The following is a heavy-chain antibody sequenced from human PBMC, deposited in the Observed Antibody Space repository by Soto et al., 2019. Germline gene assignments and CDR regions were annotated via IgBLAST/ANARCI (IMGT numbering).Heavy chain of an antibody. D-gene: IGHD2-8*01. CDR2: INPTTGLT. J-gene: IGHJ6*02. CDR1: GYAFSNNF. CDR3: ARALRNGYFYGMDI. Sequence: ATVKASCKASGYAFSNNFMHSVRQAPAQGLEWMGVINPTTGLTSNAQKFQGRITMTSATSSSTAYTELSSLRSEDTAVYYCARALRNGYFYGMDIWCQGTTVTVS. V-gene: IGHV1-46*01.